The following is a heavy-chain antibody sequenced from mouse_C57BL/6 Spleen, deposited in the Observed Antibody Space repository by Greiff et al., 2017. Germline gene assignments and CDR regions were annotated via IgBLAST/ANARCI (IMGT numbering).Heavy chain of an antibody. CDR2: INPNYGTT. V-gene: IGHV1-39*01. CDR3: ARGDSFSAVVPSFAY. CDR1: GYSFTDYN. J-gene: IGHJ3*01. D-gene: IGHD6-1*01. Sequence: EVQLQQSGPELVKPGASVKISCKASGYSFTDYNMNWVKQRNGKSLEWIGVINPNYGTTSYNQKFKGKATLTVDQSSSTAYMQLNSLTSEDSAVYYCARGDSFSAVVPSFAYWGQGTLVTVSA.